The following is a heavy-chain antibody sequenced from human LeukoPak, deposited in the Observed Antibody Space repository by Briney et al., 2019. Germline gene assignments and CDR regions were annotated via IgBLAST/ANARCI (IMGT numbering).Heavy chain of an antibody. D-gene: IGHD6-13*01. CDR2: ITVGGGT. CDR3: AKSPAAPYYFDY. V-gene: IGHV3-23*01. Sequence: GGSLRLSCAASGFALSSYVMSWVRQAPGKGLEWVSTITVGGGTYYADSVKGRFTISRDNSKNTLLLQMNTLGAEGTALFYCAKSPAAPYYFDYWGQGTLVTVSS. J-gene: IGHJ4*02. CDR1: GFALSSYV.